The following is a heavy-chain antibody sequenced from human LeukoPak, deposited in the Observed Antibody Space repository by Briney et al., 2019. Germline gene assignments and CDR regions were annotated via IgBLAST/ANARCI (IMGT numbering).Heavy chain of an antibody. V-gene: IGHV4-59*11. D-gene: IGHD1-1*01. CDR2: IYYSGST. CDR1: GGSISSHY. Sequence: SVTLSLTCTVSGGSISSHYWSWIRQPPGKGLEWIGYIYYSGSTYYNPSLRSRVTISVDTSKNLSSLKLSSVTAADTAVYYCARVQRPLDGADYWGQGTLVTVSS. J-gene: IGHJ4*02. CDR3: ARVQRPLDGADY.